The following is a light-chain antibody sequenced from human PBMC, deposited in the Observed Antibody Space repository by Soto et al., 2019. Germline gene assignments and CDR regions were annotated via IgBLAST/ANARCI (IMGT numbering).Light chain of an antibody. Sequence: QSALTQPPSASGSPGQSVTISCTGTSSDVGGYNYVSWYQQHPGKAPKLMIYEVSNRPSGVSNRFSGSKSGNTASLTISGLQAEDEADYYCSSYTSSSTLWVVFGGGTKVTVL. V-gene: IGLV2-14*01. CDR2: EVS. CDR3: SSYTSSSTLWVV. CDR1: SSDVGGYNY. J-gene: IGLJ2*01.